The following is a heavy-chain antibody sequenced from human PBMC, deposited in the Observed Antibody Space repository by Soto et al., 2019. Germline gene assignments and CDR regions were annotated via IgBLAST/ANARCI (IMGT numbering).Heavy chain of an antibody. CDR1: GGSISSGGYY. Sequence: QVQLQESGPGLVKPSQTLSLTCTVSGGSISSGGYYWSWIRQHPGKGLEWIGYIYYSGSTYYNPSLKSRDTIPVDTSKNQFSLNLSAVTAADTAVYYCAGGRFGNFDYWGQGTLVTVSS. CDR3: AGGRFGNFDY. D-gene: IGHD3-10*01. V-gene: IGHV4-31*03. CDR2: IYYSGST. J-gene: IGHJ4*02.